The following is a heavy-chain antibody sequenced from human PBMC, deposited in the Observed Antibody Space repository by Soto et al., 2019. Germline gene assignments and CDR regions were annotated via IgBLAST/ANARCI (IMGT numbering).Heavy chain of an antibody. D-gene: IGHD3-10*01. Sequence: QVQLVQSGAEVKKPGSSVKVSCKASGGTFTSYAISWVRQAPGQGLEWMGGIIPIFGTADYAQKFQGRVTITADESTSTAYMELSSLRSEDTAVYYCATQGFPNYYYYGMDVWGQGTTVTVSS. CDR1: GGTFTSYA. J-gene: IGHJ6*02. V-gene: IGHV1-69*12. CDR3: ATQGFPNYYYYGMDV. CDR2: IIPIFGTA.